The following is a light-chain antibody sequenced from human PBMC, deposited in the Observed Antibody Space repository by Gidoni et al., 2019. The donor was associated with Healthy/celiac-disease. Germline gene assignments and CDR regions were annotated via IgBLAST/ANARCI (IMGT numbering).Light chain of an antibody. J-gene: IGKJ3*01. CDR2: AES. V-gene: IGKV1-39*01. CDR1: QSISSY. CDR3: QQSYSTPLFT. Sequence: DIQMTQSPSSLSASVGDRVTITCRASQSISSYLNCYQQKPGKAPKLLIYAESSLQSGVPSRVSGSGSGTDFTLTISSLQPEDSATYYCQQSYSTPLFTFGPGTKVEIK.